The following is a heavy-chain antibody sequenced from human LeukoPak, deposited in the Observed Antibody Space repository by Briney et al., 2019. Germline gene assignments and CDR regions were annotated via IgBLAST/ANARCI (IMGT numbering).Heavy chain of an antibody. J-gene: IGHJ5*02. CDR2: IYHSGTT. V-gene: IGHV4-38-2*02. CDR1: GYSISSGY. CDR3: ARDSAMTFNWFDP. Sequence: SETLSLTCGVSGYSISSGYWAWIRQPPGKGLEWIASIYHSGTTYSNPSLQSRVTLSVDTSRNQFSLKLSAVTAADTAVYYCARDSAMTFNWFDPWGQGTLVIVSS. D-gene: IGHD2-21*02.